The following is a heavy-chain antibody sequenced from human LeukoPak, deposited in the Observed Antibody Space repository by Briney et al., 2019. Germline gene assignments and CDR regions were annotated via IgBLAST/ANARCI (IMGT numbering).Heavy chain of an antibody. J-gene: IGHJ4*02. CDR2: INPNSGGT. D-gene: IGHD3-10*01. CDR1: GYTFSGNY. V-gene: IGHV1-2*02. CDR3: ASGDRVTMLRGGNIGYFDY. Sequence: ASVKVSCKASGYTFSGNYMHWVRQAPGQGLEWMGWINPNSGGTDYAQKFQGRVIMTRDTSISTAYMELSRLRSDDTAVYYCASGDRVTMLRGGNIGYFDYWGQGTLVTVSS.